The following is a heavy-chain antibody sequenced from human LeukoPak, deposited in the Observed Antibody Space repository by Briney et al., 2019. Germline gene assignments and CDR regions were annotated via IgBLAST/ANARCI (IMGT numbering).Heavy chain of an antibody. CDR3: ARDRLQFRVSFDY. CDR1: GGSFSGYY. V-gene: IGHV4-34*01. D-gene: IGHD5-24*01. J-gene: IGHJ4*02. CDR2: INHSGST. Sequence: SETLSLTCAVYGGSFSGYYWSWIRQPPGKELEWIGEINHSGSTNYNPSLKSRVTISVDTSKNQFSLKLSSVTAADTAVYYCARDRLQFRVSFDYWGQGTLVTVSS.